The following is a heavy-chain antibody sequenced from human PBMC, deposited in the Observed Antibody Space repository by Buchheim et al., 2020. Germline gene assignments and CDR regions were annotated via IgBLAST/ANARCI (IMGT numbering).Heavy chain of an antibody. CDR1: GFTFSRYW. CDR2: IKQDGTEK. J-gene: IGHJ4*02. V-gene: IGHV3-7*01. CDR3: ASGRALDY. Sequence: QLVESGGGLVQPGGSLRLSCAASGFTFSRYWMPWVRQAPGKGLEWVANIKQDGTEKYYVDSVKGRFTISRANAKKSLYLQMNSLRAEDTAVYYCASGRALDYWGQGTL.